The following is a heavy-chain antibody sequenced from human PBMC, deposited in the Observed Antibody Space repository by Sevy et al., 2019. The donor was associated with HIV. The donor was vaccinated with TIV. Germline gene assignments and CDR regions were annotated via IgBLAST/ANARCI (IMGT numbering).Heavy chain of an antibody. CDR1: GLTFNSHA. J-gene: IGHJ4*02. CDR2: ISGSGETT. D-gene: IGHD3-3*01. Sequence: GGSLTLSCAASGLTFNSHAMSWVRHPPGRGLEWVSAISGSGETTVYADSVRGRFTISRDNSKNTLFLVMNSLRAEDTAIYYCAKDYMLNLWRGYFDSWGQGTLVTVSS. CDR3: AKDYMLNLWRGYFDS. V-gene: IGHV3-23*01.